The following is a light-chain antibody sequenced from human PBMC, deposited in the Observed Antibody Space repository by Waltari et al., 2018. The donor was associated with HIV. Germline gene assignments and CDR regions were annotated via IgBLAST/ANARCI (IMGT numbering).Light chain of an antibody. Sequence: DIVMTQSPDSLAVSLGERATINCKSSQSVLYSSNNENYLAWYQQKPGQPPRLLIYWASTRESGVPDRFSGSGSGTDFTLKISRVEAEDVGVYYCMQALQTPGYTFGQGTKLEIK. CDR1: QSVLYSSNNENY. J-gene: IGKJ2*01. CDR3: MQALQTPGYT. CDR2: WAS. V-gene: IGKV4-1*01.